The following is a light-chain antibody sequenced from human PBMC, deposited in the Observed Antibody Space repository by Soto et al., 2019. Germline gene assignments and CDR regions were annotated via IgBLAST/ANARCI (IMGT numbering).Light chain of an antibody. CDR3: QQRSNWT. CDR2: GAS. Sequence: EIVIAQSPATLSVSPGERATLSCRASQSVSTNVAWYQQKPGQAPRLLIYGASSRATGIPDMFSGSGSGTDCPLTISRLEPEDFAVYSCQQRSNWTFGQGTKVDIK. J-gene: IGKJ1*01. CDR1: QSVSTN. V-gene: IGKV3D-20*02.